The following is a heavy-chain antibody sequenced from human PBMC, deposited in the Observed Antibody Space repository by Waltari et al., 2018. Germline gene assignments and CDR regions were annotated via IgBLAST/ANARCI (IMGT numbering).Heavy chain of an antibody. CDR3: ARVRRGADYYDSSGYYSY. D-gene: IGHD3-22*01. CDR2: IKQDGSEK. CDR1: GFTFSSYW. J-gene: IGHJ4*02. V-gene: IGHV3-7*03. Sequence: EVQLVESGGGLVQPGGSLRLSCAASGFTFSSYWMSWVRQAPGKGLGWVANIKQDGSEKYYVDSVKGRFTISRDNAKNSLYLQMNSLRAEDTAVYYCARVRRGADYYDSSGYYSYWGQGTLVTVSS.